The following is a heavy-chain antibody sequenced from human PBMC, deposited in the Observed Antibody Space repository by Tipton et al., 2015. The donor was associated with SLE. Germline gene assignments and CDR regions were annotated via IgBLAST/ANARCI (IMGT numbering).Heavy chain of an antibody. V-gene: IGHV4-59*11. J-gene: IGHJ3*02. CDR2: IYYSGSI. Sequence: TLSLTCTVSGGSISCHYWSWIRQPPGKGLEWIVYIYYSGSISYNPSLKSRVTISVDTSKNQFSLKLSSVTAADTAVYYCAREWGDAFDIWGQGTMVTVSS. CDR1: GGSISCHY. CDR3: AREWGDAFDI. D-gene: IGHD3-16*01.